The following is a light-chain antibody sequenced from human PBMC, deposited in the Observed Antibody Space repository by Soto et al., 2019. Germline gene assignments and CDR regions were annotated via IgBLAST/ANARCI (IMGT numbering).Light chain of an antibody. V-gene: IGKV1-33*01. CDR1: QDITDY. CDR2: GSS. CDR3: QQYKNLPYT. Sequence: DIQMTQSPSSLSASVGDRVTITCQASQDITDYLNWFQQKPGTAPKLLVYGSSNLETGVPSRFSGSGSGPDFTFTISSLQPEDIATYYCQQYKNLPYTFGQGTKLEIK. J-gene: IGKJ2*01.